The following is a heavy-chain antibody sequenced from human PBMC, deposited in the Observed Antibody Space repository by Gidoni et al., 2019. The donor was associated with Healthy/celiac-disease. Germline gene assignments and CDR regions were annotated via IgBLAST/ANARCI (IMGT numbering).Heavy chain of an antibody. CDR3: ARDFTRRGYFDY. Sequence: EVQLVECGGGLVQPGGSLRLSGAAAGFTVSSNYMSWVRQAPGKGLELVSVIYSGGSTYYADSVKGRFTISRDNSKNTLYLQMNSLRAEDTAVYYCARDFTRRGYFDYWGQGTLVTVSS. J-gene: IGHJ4*02. D-gene: IGHD3-16*01. V-gene: IGHV3-66*01. CDR1: GFTVSSNY. CDR2: IYSGGST.